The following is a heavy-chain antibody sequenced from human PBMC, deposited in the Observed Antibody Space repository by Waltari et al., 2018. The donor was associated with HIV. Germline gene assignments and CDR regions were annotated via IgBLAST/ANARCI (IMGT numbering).Heavy chain of an antibody. Sequence: QVQLQQWGAGLLKPSETLSLTCAVYGGSFSGYYWSWIRPPPGTGLEWIGEINHSGSTNYNPSLKSRVTISVDTSKNQFSLKLSSVTAADTAVYYCARHSPKDSSGWYARWFDPWGQGTLVTVSS. J-gene: IGHJ5*02. CDR1: GGSFSGYY. D-gene: IGHD6-19*01. V-gene: IGHV4-34*01. CDR3: ARHSPKDSSGWYARWFDP. CDR2: INHSGST.